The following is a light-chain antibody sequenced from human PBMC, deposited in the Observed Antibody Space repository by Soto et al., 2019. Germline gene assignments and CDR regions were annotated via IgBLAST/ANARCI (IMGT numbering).Light chain of an antibody. V-gene: IGKV3-15*01. CDR2: GAF. CDR1: RSVSYN. J-gene: IGKJ4*01. CDR3: QQYKNWPPLT. Sequence: EIVMTQSPATLSVSPGETATLSCRASRSVSYNLAWYQQKPGQGPRLLIYGAFTRATGIPARFSGSGSGTDFPLTISSLQSEDFAVYYCQQYKNWPPLTFGGGTKVEIK.